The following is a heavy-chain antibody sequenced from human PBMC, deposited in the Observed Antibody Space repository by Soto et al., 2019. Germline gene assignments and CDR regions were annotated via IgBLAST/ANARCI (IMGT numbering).Heavy chain of an antibody. J-gene: IGHJ3*02. D-gene: IGHD2-2*01. CDR2: ISGSGGST. Sequence: GGSLRLSCAASGFTFSSYAMSWVRQAPGKGLEWVSAISGSGGSTYYADSVKGRFTISRDNSKNTLYLQMNSLRAEDTAVYYCAKDFYSASVEINFVVVPAAIRVDALDIWGQGTLVTVSS. CDR1: GFTFSSYA. CDR3: AKDFYSASVEINFVVVPAAIRVDALDI. V-gene: IGHV3-23*01.